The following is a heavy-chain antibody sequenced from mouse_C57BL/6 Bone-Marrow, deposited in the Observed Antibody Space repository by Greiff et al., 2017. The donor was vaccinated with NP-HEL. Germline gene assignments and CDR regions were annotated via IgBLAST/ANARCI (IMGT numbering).Heavy chain of an antibody. J-gene: IGHJ1*03. CDR3: ARYYYGSRGWYFDV. V-gene: IGHV1-72*01. CDR1: GYTFTSYW. CDR2: IDPNSGGT. D-gene: IGHD1-1*01. Sequence: QVQLQQPGADLVKPGASVKLSCKASGYTFTSYWMHWVKQRPGRGLEWIGRIDPNSGGTKFNEKFKTKATLTVDKPSSTAYMQLSSLTSEDSAVYYCARYYYGSRGWYFDVWCTGTTVTVSS.